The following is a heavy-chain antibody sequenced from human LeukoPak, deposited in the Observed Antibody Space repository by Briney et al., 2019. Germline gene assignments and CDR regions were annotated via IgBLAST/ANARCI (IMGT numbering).Heavy chain of an antibody. Sequence: GASVKVSCKASGYTFTSYDINWVRQATGQGLEWMGWMNPNSGNTGYAQKFQGRVTMTRNTSISTAYMELSSLRSEDTAVYYCARAGSGYSLHSPYYFDYWDQGTLVTVSS. CDR1: GYTFTSYD. V-gene: IGHV1-8*01. J-gene: IGHJ4*02. D-gene: IGHD3-3*01. CDR3: ARAGSGYSLHSPYYFDY. CDR2: MNPNSGNT.